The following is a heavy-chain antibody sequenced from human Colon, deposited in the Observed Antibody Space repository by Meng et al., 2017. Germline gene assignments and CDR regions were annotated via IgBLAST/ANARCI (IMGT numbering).Heavy chain of an antibody. V-gene: IGHV4-4*02. CDR2: ISPSGSS. Sequence: GWGPGLGNPSGPLSPTCAVSGGSISSTNWWSWVRQPPGKGLEWIGEISPSGSSNYNPSLKSRVTMSLDKSKNQLFLNLGSVSAADTAVYYCARLLLSFGQWNLDYWGPGTLVTVSS. D-gene: IGHD3-10*01. J-gene: IGHJ4*02. CDR1: GGSISSTNW. CDR3: ARLLLSFGQWNLDY.